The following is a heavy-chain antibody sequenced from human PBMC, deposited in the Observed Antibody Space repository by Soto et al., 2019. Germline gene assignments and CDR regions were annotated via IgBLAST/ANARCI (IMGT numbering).Heavy chain of an antibody. Sequence: GTSAKASCKASGDTLASNYMCWVQQAPGQGLEWMGWISAYNGNTNYAQKLQGRVTMTSDTSTSTAYMELRSLRSDDTAVYYCARGRIAAPFDYWGQGTLVTVSS. D-gene: IGHD6-6*01. J-gene: IGHJ4*02. CDR1: GDTLASNY. CDR2: ISAYNGNT. CDR3: ARGRIAAPFDY. V-gene: IGHV1-18*04.